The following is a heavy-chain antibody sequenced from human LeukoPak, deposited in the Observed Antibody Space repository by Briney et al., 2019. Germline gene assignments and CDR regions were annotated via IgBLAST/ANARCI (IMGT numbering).Heavy chain of an antibody. D-gene: IGHD2-8*01. CDR2: INPNSGGT. CDR3: ARGPLGHAVPLDY. J-gene: IGHJ4*02. CDR1: GYTFTGYY. V-gene: IGHV1-2*02. Sequence: ASVKVSCKASGYTFTGYYMHWVRQAPGQGLEWMGWINPNSGGTNYAQKFQGRVTMTRDTSISTAYMELSRLRSDDTAVYYCARGPLGHAVPLDYWGRGTLVTVSS.